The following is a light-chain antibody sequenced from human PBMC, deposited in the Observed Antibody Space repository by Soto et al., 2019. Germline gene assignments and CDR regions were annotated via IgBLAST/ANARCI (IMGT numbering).Light chain of an antibody. CDR1: QTVDSN. CDR3: QQYSSLPHT. Sequence: EIVMTQSPVTLSVSPGERATLSCRASQTVDSNLAWYQQKPGQAPRLLIFGASTRATGIPPRFSGSGSGTDFTLTISRLEPEDFVVYYCQQYSSLPHTFGQGTKLEVK. J-gene: IGKJ2*01. CDR2: GAS. V-gene: IGKV3D-15*01.